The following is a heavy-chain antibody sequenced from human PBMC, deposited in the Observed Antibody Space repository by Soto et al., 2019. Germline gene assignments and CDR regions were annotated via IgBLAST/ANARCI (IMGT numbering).Heavy chain of an antibody. J-gene: IGHJ4*02. Sequence: GASVKVSCKVSGYTLAELSMHWVRQSPGKGLEWMGGFNPEDDEMIYAQKFQGRVSMTEDTSTDTASMELSSLRSEDTAMYHCWTVIKVPGAVIPYQYDKWGQGTQVTVSS. CDR2: FNPEDDEM. V-gene: IGHV1-24*01. CDR3: WTVIKVPGAVIPYQYDK. CDR1: GYTLAELS. D-gene: IGHD2-21*02.